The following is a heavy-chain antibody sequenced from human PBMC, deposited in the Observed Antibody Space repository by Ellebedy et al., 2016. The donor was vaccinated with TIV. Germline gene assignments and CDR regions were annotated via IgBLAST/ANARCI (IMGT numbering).Heavy chain of an antibody. CDR3: ARLIKLRYFDWLLSYYFDY. J-gene: IGHJ4*02. V-gene: IGHV5-51*01. Sequence: GGSLRLSXKGSGYSFTSYWIGWVRQMPGKGLEWMGIIYPGDSDTRYSPSFQGQVTISADKSISTAYLQWSSLKASDTAMYYCARLIKLRYFDWLLSYYFDYWGQGTLVTVSS. CDR1: GYSFTSYW. CDR2: IYPGDSDT. D-gene: IGHD3-9*01.